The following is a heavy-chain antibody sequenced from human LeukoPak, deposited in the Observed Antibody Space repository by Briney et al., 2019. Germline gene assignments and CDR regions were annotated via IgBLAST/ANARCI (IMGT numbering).Heavy chain of an antibody. D-gene: IGHD3-10*01. CDR2: ISGNSGSI. J-gene: IGHJ4*02. V-gene: IGHV3-9*01. CDR3: VRDRGSYRPIDY. Sequence: PGRSLRLSCAASGFTFDDYAMHWVRQAPGKGLEWVSGISGNSGSIGYADSVKGRFTIPRDNAENSLYLEMNSLRVEDTAIYYCVRDRGSYRPIDYWGQGTLVTVSS. CDR1: GFTFDDYA.